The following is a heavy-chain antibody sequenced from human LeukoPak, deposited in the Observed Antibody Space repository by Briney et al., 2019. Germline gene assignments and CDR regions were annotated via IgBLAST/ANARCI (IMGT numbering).Heavy chain of an antibody. CDR2: IYSGGST. CDR1: VFTVIRNY. Sequence: GGSVILSCAASVFTVIRNYIAWVRHGPWKGLEWVSVIYSGGSTYYADSVKGRFTISRDNSKNTVYLQMNSLGAADTAVYYCARETGGYFSLWGQGTLVTVSS. D-gene: IGHD2-21*01. J-gene: IGHJ4*02. V-gene: IGHV3-53*01. CDR3: ARETGGYFSL.